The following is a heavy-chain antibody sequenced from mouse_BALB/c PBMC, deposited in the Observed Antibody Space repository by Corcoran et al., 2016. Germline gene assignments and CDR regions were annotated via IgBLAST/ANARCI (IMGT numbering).Heavy chain of an antibody. D-gene: IGHD4-1*01. CDR1: GYTFTECI. CDR3: ARYETGYYAMDY. Sequence: VQLQQSGDELAKPGESVKLSCKASGYTFTECIIHWVKQRSGQGLVGIGWFYPGSGSIKYNEIFKDKATLTEDKSSSTVYMELSILTSEDSAVYFCARYETGYYAMDYLCQGTSVAVSS. J-gene: IGHJ4*01. V-gene: IGHV1-62-2*01. CDR2: FYPGSGSI.